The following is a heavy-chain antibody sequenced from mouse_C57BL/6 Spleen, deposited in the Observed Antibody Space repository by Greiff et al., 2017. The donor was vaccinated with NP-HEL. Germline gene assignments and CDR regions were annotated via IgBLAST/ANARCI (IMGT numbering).Heavy chain of an antibody. V-gene: IGHV1-64*01. J-gene: IGHJ1*03. CDR1: GYTFTSYW. D-gene: IGHD1-1*01. CDR3: ARGKYYGSSYWYLDV. CDR2: IHPNSGST. Sequence: VQLHQPGAELVKPGASVKLSCKASGYTFTSYWMHWVKQRPGQGLEWIGMIHPNSGSTNYNEKFKSKATLTVDKSSSTAYMQLSSLTSEDSAVYYCARGKYYGSSYWYLDVWGTGTKVTVSS.